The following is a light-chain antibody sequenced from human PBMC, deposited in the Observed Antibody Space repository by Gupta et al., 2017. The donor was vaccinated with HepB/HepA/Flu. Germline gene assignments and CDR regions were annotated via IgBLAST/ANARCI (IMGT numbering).Light chain of an antibody. Sequence: EIQMSQSTSCLSASVGDRVRLTCRASQSISSYLNGYKQQQGKAPKVLIYAASSLQSGVQSRFSGRGSATDFTLTIGGLKPEELATYYCQQSNSTPFTFGPGTKVDIK. J-gene: IGKJ3*01. V-gene: IGKV1-39*01. CDR3: QQSNSTPFT. CDR1: QSISSY. CDR2: AAS.